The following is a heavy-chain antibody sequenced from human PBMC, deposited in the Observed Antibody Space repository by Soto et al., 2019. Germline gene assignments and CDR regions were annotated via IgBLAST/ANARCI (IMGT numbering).Heavy chain of an antibody. CDR2: ISSSSSTI. Sequence: GGSLRLSCAASGFTFSSYSMNWVRQAPGKGLEWVSYISSSSSTIYYADSVKGRFTISRDNAKNSLYLQMNSLRDEDTAVYYCARDDSSSWYLYAFDIWGQGTMVTVSS. J-gene: IGHJ3*02. V-gene: IGHV3-48*02. CDR1: GFTFSSYS. D-gene: IGHD6-13*01. CDR3: ARDDSSSWYLYAFDI.